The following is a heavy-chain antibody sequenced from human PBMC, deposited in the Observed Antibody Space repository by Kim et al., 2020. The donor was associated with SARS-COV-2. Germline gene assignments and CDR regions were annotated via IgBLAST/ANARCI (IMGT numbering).Heavy chain of an antibody. Sequence: SVKVSCKASGGTFSSYAISWVRQAPGQGLEWMGGIIPIFGTANYAQKFQGRVTITADESTSTAYMELSSLRSEDTAVYYCARAGVDRGLGGVYSGSYYLLYYYGMDVWGQGTTVTVSS. J-gene: IGHJ6*02. V-gene: IGHV1-69*13. CDR3: ARAGVDRGLGGVYSGSYYLLYYYGMDV. CDR2: IIPIFGTA. D-gene: IGHD1-26*01. CDR1: GGTFSSYA.